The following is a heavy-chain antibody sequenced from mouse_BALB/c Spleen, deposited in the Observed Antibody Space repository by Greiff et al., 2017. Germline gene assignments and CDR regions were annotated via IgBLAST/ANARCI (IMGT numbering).Heavy chain of an antibody. CDR1: GFTFSSFG. V-gene: IGHV5-17*02. D-gene: IGHD2-1*01. J-gene: IGHJ3*01. CDR3: ARSGYGNYGFAY. Sequence: EVQRVESGAGLVQPGGSRKLSCAASGFTFSSFGMHWVRQAPEKGLEWVAYISSGSSTIYYADTVKGRFTISRDNPKNTLFLQMTSLRSEDTAMYYCARSGYGNYGFAYWGQGTLVTVSA. CDR2: ISSGSSTI.